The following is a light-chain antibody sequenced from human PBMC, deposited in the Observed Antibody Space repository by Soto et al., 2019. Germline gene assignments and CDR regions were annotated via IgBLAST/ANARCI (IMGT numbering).Light chain of an antibody. Sequence: QTVVTQEPSFSVSPGGTVILTCGLSSGSVSTSYYPSWYQQTPGQAPRTLIYSTNTRSSGVPDRFSGSILGNKAALTITGAQADDESDYYCVLYMGRGIWVFGGGTKVTVL. J-gene: IGLJ3*02. CDR1: SGSVSTSYY. V-gene: IGLV8-61*01. CDR3: VLYMGRGIWV. CDR2: STN.